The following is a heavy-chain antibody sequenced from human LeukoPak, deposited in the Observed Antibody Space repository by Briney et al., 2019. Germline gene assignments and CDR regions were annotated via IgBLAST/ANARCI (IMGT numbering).Heavy chain of an antibody. D-gene: IGHD3-3*01. V-gene: IGHV3-15*01. Sequence: GGSLRLSCAASGFTFSNAWMSWVRQAPGKGLEWVGRIKSKTDGGTTDYAAPVKGRFTISRDDSKNTLYLEMYSLKTEDTAMYYCLYFWSGSSLVDYWGQGTLVTVSS. CDR3: LYFWSGSSLVDY. CDR1: GFTFSNAW. J-gene: IGHJ4*02. CDR2: IKSKTDGGTT.